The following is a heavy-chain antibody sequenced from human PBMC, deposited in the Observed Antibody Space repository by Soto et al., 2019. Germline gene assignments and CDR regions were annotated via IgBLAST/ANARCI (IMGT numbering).Heavy chain of an antibody. CDR1: GGSISSGGYS. V-gene: IGHV4-30-2*01. CDR3: ARGLSNDVFQY. J-gene: IGHJ1*01. CDR2: VHHTGST. Sequence: QVQLQESGSRLLKPSQTLSLTCAVSGGSISSGGYSWTWIRQPPGKGLEWIGYVHHTGSTTYNPSLKTRVNISVDRPNNQFFLTLTSATAADSAIYYCARGLSNDVFQYWGRGILVTVSS. D-gene: IGHD1-1*01.